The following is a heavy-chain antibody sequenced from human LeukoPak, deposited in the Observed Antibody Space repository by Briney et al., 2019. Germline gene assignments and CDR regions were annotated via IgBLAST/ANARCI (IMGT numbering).Heavy chain of an antibody. CDR1: GFTFSTYW. CDR2: IRPGGTTT. CDR3: ARDLDWILFDY. J-gene: IGHJ4*02. V-gene: IGHV3-74*03. Sequence: PGGSLRLSCAASGFTFSTYWMHWVRQAPGKGLVWVPRIRPGGTTTAYADSVKGRFTISRDNAKNTLFLQMNSLSAEDTAVYYCARDLDWILFDYWGQGTLVTVSS. D-gene: IGHD3-9*01.